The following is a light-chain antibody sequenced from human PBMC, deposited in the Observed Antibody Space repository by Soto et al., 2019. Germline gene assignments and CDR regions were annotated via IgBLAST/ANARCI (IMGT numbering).Light chain of an antibody. J-gene: IGLJ2*01. Sequence: QSVLTQPPSVSAAPGQKVTISCSGTSSNIGNNYVSWYLQRPGTAPKLLIYDNNKRPSRVPDRFSGSKSGTSATLDITGLQTGDEADHYCGTWDSSLSAVLFGGGTKLTVL. V-gene: IGLV1-51*01. CDR1: SSNIGNNY. CDR3: GTWDSSLSAVL. CDR2: DNN.